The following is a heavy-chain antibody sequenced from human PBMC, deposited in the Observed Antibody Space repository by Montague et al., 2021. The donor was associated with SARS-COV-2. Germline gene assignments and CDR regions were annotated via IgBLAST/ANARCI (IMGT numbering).Heavy chain of an antibody. J-gene: IGHJ4*02. Sequence: SLRLSCAASGFTFSHSAMHWVRQAPGKGLEWVAVIWHDGTKKFHANSVKGRFIISRDNSQNLLHLRMNSVRGDDTALYYCAKSKAAAGMASAFDVWGQGTLVTVSS. V-gene: IGHV3-33*06. CDR3: AKSKAAAGMASAFDV. D-gene: IGHD6-25*01. CDR2: IWHDGTKK. CDR1: GFTFSHSA.